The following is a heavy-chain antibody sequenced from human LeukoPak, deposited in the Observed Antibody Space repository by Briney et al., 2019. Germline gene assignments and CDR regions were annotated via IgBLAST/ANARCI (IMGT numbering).Heavy chain of an antibody. CDR3: ARVGSRTGAFDY. Sequence: GGSLRLSCAAYGFTVSSNYMSWVRQAPGKGLEWVSVIYSGGSTYYADSVKGRFTISRDNSKNTLYLQMDSLRAEDTAVYYCARVGSRTGAFDYWGQGTLVTVSS. CDR1: GFTVSSNY. D-gene: IGHD3/OR15-3a*01. CDR2: IYSGGST. V-gene: IGHV3-66*01. J-gene: IGHJ4*02.